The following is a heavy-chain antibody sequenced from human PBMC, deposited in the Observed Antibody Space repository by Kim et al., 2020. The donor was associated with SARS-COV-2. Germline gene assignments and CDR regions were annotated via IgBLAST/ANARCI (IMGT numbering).Heavy chain of an antibody. D-gene: IGHD2-15*01. Sequence: SVKVSCKASGGTFSRSPFSWVRQAPGQGLEWMGGILPMFGATNYIQRFQGRVTITADESTTTVYMYLSNLTSEDTAVYYCTRGGVEDNWFDPWGQGTLVTVSS. CDR2: ILPMFGAT. J-gene: IGHJ5*02. CDR3: TRGGVEDNWFDP. V-gene: IGHV1-69*13. CDR1: GGTFSRSP.